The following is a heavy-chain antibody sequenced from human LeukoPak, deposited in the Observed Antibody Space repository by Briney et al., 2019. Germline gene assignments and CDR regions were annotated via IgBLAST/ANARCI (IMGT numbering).Heavy chain of an antibody. CDR3: ARAVFSSSGFDS. D-gene: IGHD6-13*01. Sequence: GSLRLSCVASGFTFTEFYMTWVRQAPGKGPEWVADINRSGDTINYADSVKGRFTISRDNANSSLFLQMNSLRVEDTAVYYCARAVFSSSGFDSWGQGTLVTVSS. J-gene: IGHJ4*02. V-gene: IGHV3-11*04. CDR2: INRSGDTI. CDR1: GFTFTEFY.